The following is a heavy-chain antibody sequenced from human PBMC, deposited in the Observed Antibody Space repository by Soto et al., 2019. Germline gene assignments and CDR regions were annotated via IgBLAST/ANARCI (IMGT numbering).Heavy chain of an antibody. CDR1: GFMFSNHS. CDR3: VRGDNWNDEASDY. CDR2: IWSDGNNR. D-gene: IGHD1-1*01. Sequence: ESGGGVVQPGRSLRLSCAASGFMFSNHSMHWVRQAPGKGLEWVAVIWSDGNNRYYADSVKGRFTISRDNSKNTVYLQMNSLRAEDTAVYYCVRGDNWNDEASDYWGQGTLVTVSS. V-gene: IGHV3-33*01. J-gene: IGHJ4*02.